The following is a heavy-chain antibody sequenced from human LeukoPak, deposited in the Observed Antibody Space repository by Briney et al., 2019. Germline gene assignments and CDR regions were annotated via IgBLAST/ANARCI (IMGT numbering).Heavy chain of an antibody. CDR2: IKQDASEI. V-gene: IGHV3-7*01. J-gene: IGHJ4*02. D-gene: IGHD6-25*01. Sequence: PGGSLRLSCAASGVTISGYWMSWVRQAPGKGLEWVANIKQDASEIYYVGSVKGRFTISRDNDKNSVFLQMNSLRAEDTAVYYCATDGRPFDHWGQGILVTVSS. CDR3: ATDGRPFDH. CDR1: GVTISGYW.